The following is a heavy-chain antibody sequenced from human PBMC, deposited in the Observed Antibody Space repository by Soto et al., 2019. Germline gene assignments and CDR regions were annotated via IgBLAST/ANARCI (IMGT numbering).Heavy chain of an antibody. D-gene: IGHD1-1*01. V-gene: IGHV3-23*01. J-gene: IGHJ4*02. CDR1: EVTFACYD. Sequence: GGSLRLSCVASEVTFACYDMDWVRQAPGKGLEWVSLITSGGGGANYADSVKGRFTISRDNSKNTLYLQMNSLRAEDTAIYHCVKVCRNWNSPGSFDFWGPGTMVTVSS. CDR2: ITSGGGGA. CDR3: VKVCRNWNSPGSFDF.